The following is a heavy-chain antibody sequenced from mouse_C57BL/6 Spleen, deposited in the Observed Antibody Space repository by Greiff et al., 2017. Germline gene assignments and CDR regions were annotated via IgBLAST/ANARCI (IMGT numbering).Heavy chain of an antibody. J-gene: IGHJ2*01. CDR1: GYTFTGYW. V-gene: IGHV1-53*01. D-gene: IGHD4-1*01. Sequence: VQLQQPGTELVKPGASVKLSCKASGYTFTGYWIHGVKQRPGHGLEWMGNFIPGNGGPNYNEKFKSKATLTVDTSSSTAYRQLSSLTSEDSSVNYCSRLTGSDYWGQGTTLTVSS. CDR2: FIPGNGGP. CDR3: SRLTGSDY.